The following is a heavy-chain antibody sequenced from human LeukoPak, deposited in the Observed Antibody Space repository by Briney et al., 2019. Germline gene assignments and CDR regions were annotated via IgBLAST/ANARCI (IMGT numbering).Heavy chain of an antibody. CDR1: GFTFSSYS. Sequence: GGSLRLSCAASGFTFSSYSMNWVRQAPGKGLEWVSSISSSSYIYYADSVKGRFTISRDNAKNSLYLQMNSLRAEDTAVYYCARDLRYCSSTSCLDPWGQGTLVTVSS. CDR2: ISSSSYI. D-gene: IGHD2-2*01. CDR3: ARDLRYCSSTSCLDP. V-gene: IGHV3-21*01. J-gene: IGHJ5*02.